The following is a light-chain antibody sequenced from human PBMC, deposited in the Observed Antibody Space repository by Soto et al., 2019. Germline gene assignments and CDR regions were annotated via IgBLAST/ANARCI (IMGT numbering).Light chain of an antibody. CDR1: QSISSW. J-gene: IGKJ2*01. V-gene: IGKV1-5*01. CDR3: QQYNSYSA. Sequence: DIQMTQSPSTLSASVGDRVTITCRASQSISSWLAWYQQKPGKAPKLLIYDASSVESGVPSRFSGSGSGTEFTLTISSLQPDDFATYYCQQYNSYSAFGQGTKLELK. CDR2: DAS.